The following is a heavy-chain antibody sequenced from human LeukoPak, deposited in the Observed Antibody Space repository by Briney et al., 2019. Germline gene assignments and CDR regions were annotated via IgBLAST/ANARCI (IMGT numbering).Heavy chain of an antibody. Sequence: GTSLRLSCAASGFTLSTSAMHWVRQAPGKGLEWVAIILYDGSNKYYAKSVKGRFSISRDNSKNKVYLQMNSLRAEDTAVYYCARDVGHYYDSSGYRAVYWGQGTLVTVSS. CDR1: GFTLSTSA. CDR3: ARDVGHYYDSSGYRAVY. V-gene: IGHV3-30-3*01. J-gene: IGHJ4*02. D-gene: IGHD3-22*01. CDR2: ILYDGSNK.